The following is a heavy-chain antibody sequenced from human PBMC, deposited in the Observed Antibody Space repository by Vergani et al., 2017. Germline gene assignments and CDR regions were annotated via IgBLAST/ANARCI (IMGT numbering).Heavy chain of an antibody. Sequence: QVQLVQSGAEVKKPGASVKVSCKASGYTFTGYYIHWVRQAPGQGLEWMGWINPNSGGTKYAQKFQGRVTMTRDTSISTAYMELSRLRSDDTAVFYCARSRVYAIHHFDYWGQGTLVTVSS. J-gene: IGHJ4*02. CDR2: INPNSGGT. V-gene: IGHV1-2*02. CDR1: GYTFTGYY. D-gene: IGHD2-8*01. CDR3: ARSRVYAIHHFDY.